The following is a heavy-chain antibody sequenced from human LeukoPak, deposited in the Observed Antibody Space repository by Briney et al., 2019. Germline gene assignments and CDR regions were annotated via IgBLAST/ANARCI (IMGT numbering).Heavy chain of an antibody. CDR2: IIPIFGTA. Sequence: RASVKVSCKASGGTFSSYAISWVRQAPGQGLEWMGGIIPIFGTANYAQKFQGRVTITADESTSTAYMELSSLRSEDTAVYYCARGRTATRSGYYFDYWGQGTLVTVSS. V-gene: IGHV1-69*13. D-gene: IGHD5-18*01. CDR3: ARGRTATRSGYYFDY. CDR1: GGTFSSYA. J-gene: IGHJ4*02.